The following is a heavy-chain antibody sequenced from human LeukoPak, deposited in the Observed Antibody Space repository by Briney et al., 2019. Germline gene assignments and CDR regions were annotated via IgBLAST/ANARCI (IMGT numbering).Heavy chain of an antibody. CDR1: GFTSSSYA. J-gene: IGHJ4*02. CDR3: ARDQYDTWSRRGNLDS. V-gene: IGHV3-23*01. D-gene: IGHD3-3*01. CDR2: VSGSGDRM. Sequence: PGGSLRLSCAASGFTSSSYALNWVRLAPGKGLEWVATVSGSGDRMYHADSVKGRFTISRDNSKNTIYLQMNSLRAEDTAVFYCARDQYDTWSRRGNLDSWGQGTLVIVSS.